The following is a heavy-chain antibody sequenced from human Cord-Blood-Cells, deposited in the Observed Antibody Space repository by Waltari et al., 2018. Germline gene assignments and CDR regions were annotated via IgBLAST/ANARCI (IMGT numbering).Heavy chain of an antibody. Sequence: QVQLVQSGSELKKPGASVKVSCKASGYTFTSYAMNWVRQAPGQGLGWMGGSNTNQGNQTYAKGCTGRFVFSWGTAVSTAYLQISSLKAEDTAVYYCARDGDIVVVPAARKYGMDVWGQGTTVTVSS. CDR3: ARDGDIVVVPAARKYGMDV. D-gene: IGHD2-2*01. J-gene: IGHJ6*02. CDR1: GYTFTSYA. CDR2: SNTNQGNQ. V-gene: IGHV7-4-1*02.